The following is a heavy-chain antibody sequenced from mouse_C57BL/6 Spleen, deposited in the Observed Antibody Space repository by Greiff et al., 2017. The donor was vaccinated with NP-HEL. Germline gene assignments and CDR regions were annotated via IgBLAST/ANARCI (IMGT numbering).Heavy chain of an antibody. CDR1: GFTFSDYY. V-gene: IGHV5-16*01. CDR2: INYDGSST. CDR3: ARGPYYYGSSYGYYFDY. J-gene: IGHJ2*01. Sequence: EVKLVESEGGLVQPGSSMKLSCTASGFTFSDYYMAWVRQVPEKGLEWVANINYDGSSTYYLDSLKSRFIISRDNAKNILYLQMSSLKSEDTATYYCARGPYYYGSSYGYYFDYWGQGTTLTVSS. D-gene: IGHD1-1*01.